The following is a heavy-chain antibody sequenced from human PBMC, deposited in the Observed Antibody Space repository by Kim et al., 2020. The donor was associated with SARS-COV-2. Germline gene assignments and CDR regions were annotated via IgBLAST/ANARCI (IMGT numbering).Heavy chain of an antibody. D-gene: IGHD3-22*01. CDR1: GYTFTSYY. CDR3: ARGGYYDSSGYYVYFDY. Sequence: ASVKVSCKASGYTFTSYYMHWVRQAPGQGLEWMGIINPSGGSTSYAQKFQGRVTMTRDTSTSTVYMELSSLRSEDTAVYYCARGGYYDSSGYYVYFDYWVQGTLVTVSS. V-gene: IGHV1-46*01. CDR2: INPSGGST. J-gene: IGHJ4*02.